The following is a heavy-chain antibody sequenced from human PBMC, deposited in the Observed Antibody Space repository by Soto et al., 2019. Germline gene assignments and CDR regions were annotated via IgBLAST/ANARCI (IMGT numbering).Heavy chain of an antibody. Sequence: SETLSLTCTVSGGSISSSSYYWGWIRQPPGKGLEWIGSIYYSGNTYYNPSLKSRVTISVDTSKNQFSLKLSSVTAADTAVYYCARRLTTIPLVEWYFDLWGRGTLVTVYS. CDR2: IYYSGNT. J-gene: IGHJ2*01. V-gene: IGHV4-39*01. D-gene: IGHD4-17*01. CDR3: ARRLTTIPLVEWYFDL. CDR1: GGSISSSSYY.